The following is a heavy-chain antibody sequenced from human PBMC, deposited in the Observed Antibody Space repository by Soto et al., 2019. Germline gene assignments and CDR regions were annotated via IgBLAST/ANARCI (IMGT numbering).Heavy chain of an antibody. D-gene: IGHD6-13*01. CDR1: GGSFSGYY. Sequence: PSETLSLTCAVYGGSFSGYYWSWIRQPPGKGLEWIGEINHSGSTNYNPSLKSRVTISVDTSKNQFSLKLSSATAADTAVYYCARDVFTGVYDYWGQGALVTVSS. V-gene: IGHV4-34*01. CDR3: ARDVFTGVYDY. CDR2: INHSGST. J-gene: IGHJ4*02.